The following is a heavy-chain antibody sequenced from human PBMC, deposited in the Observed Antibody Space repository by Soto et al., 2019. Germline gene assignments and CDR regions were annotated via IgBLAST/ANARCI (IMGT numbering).Heavy chain of an antibody. Sequence: PSEPLSLTCSVSGDCIISSDLYWGWVRQPPGKGLEWIGSIFYLVSSYYNPSLKSRVTMSVDKSKNQFSLRLRSVTAADTALYFCARHSLALRKNNWFAARGQRKMVPVYS. CDR1: GDCIISSDLY. D-gene: IGHD3-3*02. J-gene: IGHJ5*02. CDR3: ARHSLALRKNNWFAA. V-gene: IGHV4-39*01. CDR2: IFYLVSS.